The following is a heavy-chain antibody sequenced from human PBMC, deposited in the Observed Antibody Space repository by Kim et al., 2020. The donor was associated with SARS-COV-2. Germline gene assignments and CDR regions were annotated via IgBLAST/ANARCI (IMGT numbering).Heavy chain of an antibody. J-gene: IGHJ6*01. V-gene: IGHV4-38-2*02. D-gene: IGHD5-12*01. CDR1: GYSISSGYY. Sequence: SETLSLTCTVSGYSISSGYYWGWIRQPPGKGLEWIGSIYHSGSTYYNPSLKSRVTISVDTSKNQFSMKLSSVTAADTAVYYCARDGGSGYARSYYYGM. CDR2: IYHSGST. CDR3: ARDGGSGYARSYYYGM.